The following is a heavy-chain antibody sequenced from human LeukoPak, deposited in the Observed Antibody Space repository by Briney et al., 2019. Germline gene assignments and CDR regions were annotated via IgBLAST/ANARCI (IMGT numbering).Heavy chain of an antibody. J-gene: IGHJ2*01. Sequence: GGSLRLSCAASGFTLSNYAMSWVRQGPGKGPEWVAVIGYSSGSIYYLDSVKVRFTISRDKSRTTLYLQMKSLRAEDTAVYYCAKAVLRLNYGSFDLWGRGTLVSVSS. CDR3: AKAVLRLNYGSFDL. V-gene: IGHV3-23*01. CDR1: GFTLSNYA. CDR2: IGYSSGSI. D-gene: IGHD3-16*01.